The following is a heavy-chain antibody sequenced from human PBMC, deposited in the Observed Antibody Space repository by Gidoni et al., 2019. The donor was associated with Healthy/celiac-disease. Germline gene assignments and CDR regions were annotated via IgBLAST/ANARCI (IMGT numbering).Heavy chain of an antibody. CDR1: GFTFSSYA. V-gene: IGHV3-23*01. J-gene: IGHJ4*02. Sequence: EVQLLESGGGLVQPGGPLRLPCAASGFTFSSYALIWVRQAPGKGLGWVSAISGSGGSTYYADSVKGRFTISRDNSKNTLYLQMNRLRAEDTAVYYCAKELGPKGWFRDQEACFDYWGQGTLVTVSS. CDR3: AKELGPKGWFRDQEACFDY. CDR2: ISGSGGST. D-gene: IGHD3-10*01.